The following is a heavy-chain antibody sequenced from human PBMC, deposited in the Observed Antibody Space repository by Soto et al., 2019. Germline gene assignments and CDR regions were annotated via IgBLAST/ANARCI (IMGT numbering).Heavy chain of an antibody. Sequence: EVQLLESGGDLIQPGGSLRLSCAASGFTFSSNSFTWVRQAPGKGLEYVSGISIGGDKTWHADSVKGRFTVSRDNSKNTVYLQMNSLRVDDTAVNYCAKWDSYGDLWGQGTLVTFSS. CDR1: GFTFSSNS. CDR2: ISIGGDKT. CDR3: AKWDSYGDL. J-gene: IGHJ5*02. V-gene: IGHV3-23*01. D-gene: IGHD1-26*01.